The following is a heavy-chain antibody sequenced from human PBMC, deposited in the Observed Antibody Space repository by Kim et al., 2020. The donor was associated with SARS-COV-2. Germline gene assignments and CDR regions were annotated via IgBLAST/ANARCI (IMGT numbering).Heavy chain of an antibody. Sequence: GGSLRLSCAASGFTVSSNYMSWVRQAPGKGLEWVSVIYSGGSTYYADSVKGRFTISRHNSKNTLYLQMNSLRAEDTAVYYCARVSHRGHFFFGSGAFDIWGQGTMVTVSS. D-gene: IGHD3-10*01. CDR1: GFTVSSNY. CDR3: ARVSHRGHFFFGSGAFDI. J-gene: IGHJ3*02. V-gene: IGHV3-53*04. CDR2: IYSGGST.